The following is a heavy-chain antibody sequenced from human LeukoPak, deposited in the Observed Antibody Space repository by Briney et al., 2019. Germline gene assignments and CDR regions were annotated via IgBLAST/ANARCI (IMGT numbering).Heavy chain of an antibody. CDR1: GFTFSSSA. Sequence: GGSLRLSCAASGFTFSSSAMSWVRQAPGKGLEWVSTISGSGRGSSTYYADSLKGRFTISRDNSKNTLYLQMNSLRAEDTAVYYCARDQQAYYDFWSGYYTPLFDYWGQGTLVTVSS. D-gene: IGHD3-3*01. CDR2: ISGSGRGSST. CDR3: ARDQQAYYDFWSGYYTPLFDY. J-gene: IGHJ4*02. V-gene: IGHV3-23*01.